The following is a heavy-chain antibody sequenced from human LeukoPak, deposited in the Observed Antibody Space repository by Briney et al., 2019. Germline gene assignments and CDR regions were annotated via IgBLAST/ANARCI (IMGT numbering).Heavy chain of an antibody. D-gene: IGHD5-18*01. Sequence: GGSLRLSCAASGFTFSNYWMSWVRQAPGKGLEWVANIKHDGSEKFYVDSVKGRFTISRDDAKNSLYLQMSSLRAEDTAVYYCAKDPRDHSYGWSWRYFDYWGQGTLVTVSS. CDR3: AKDPRDHSYGWSWRYFDY. CDR1: GFTFSNYW. CDR2: IKHDGSEK. V-gene: IGHV3-7*01. J-gene: IGHJ4*02.